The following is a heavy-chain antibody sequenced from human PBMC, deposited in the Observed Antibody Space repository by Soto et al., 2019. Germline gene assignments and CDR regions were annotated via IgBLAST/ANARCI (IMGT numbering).Heavy chain of an antibody. Sequence: QVQLVQSGAEVQKPGSSVKVSCKAAGGTFSSYAISWVRQAPGQGLEWMGAIIPIFGTANYAQKFQGRVTITAYESTGTAYMELSSLRSEDTAVYYCARSIAAAGTFYYYGMDVWGQGTTVTVSS. CDR2: IIPIFGTA. V-gene: IGHV1-69*01. CDR3: ARSIAAAGTFYYYGMDV. D-gene: IGHD6-13*01. J-gene: IGHJ6*02. CDR1: GGTFSSYA.